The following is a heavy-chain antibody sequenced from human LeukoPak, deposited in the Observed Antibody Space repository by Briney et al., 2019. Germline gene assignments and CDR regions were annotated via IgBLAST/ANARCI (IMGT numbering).Heavy chain of an antibody. D-gene: IGHD3-10*02. J-gene: IGHJ6*02. CDR1: GFTFSSYG. CDR2: ISYDGSNK. V-gene: IGHV3-30*18. CDR3: AKDHNARAYYYYYGMDV. Sequence: GGSLRLSCAASGFTFSSYGMHWVRQAPGKGLEWVAVISYDGSNKYYADSVKGRFTISRDNSKNTLYLQMNSLRAEDTAVYYCAKDHNARAYYYYYGMDVWGQGTTVTVSS.